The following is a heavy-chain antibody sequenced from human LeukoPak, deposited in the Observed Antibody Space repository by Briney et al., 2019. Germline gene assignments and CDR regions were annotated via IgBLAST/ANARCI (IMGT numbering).Heavy chain of an antibody. Sequence: AETQSLTCTVSGGSMRDYYWSWIRQPPGKGLEWIGYTYHSGSTDYNPSLKSRVTMSVDTSKNQFSLKLTSVTAADTAVYYCARRRQWLDFDYWGQGNRVRVFS. J-gene: IGHJ4*02. D-gene: IGHD6-19*01. CDR2: TYHSGST. V-gene: IGHV4-59*08. CDR1: GGSMRDYY. CDR3: ARRRQWLDFDY.